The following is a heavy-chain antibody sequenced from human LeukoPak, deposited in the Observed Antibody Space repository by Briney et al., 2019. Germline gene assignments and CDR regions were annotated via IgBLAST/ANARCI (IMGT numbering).Heavy chain of an antibody. D-gene: IGHD3-9*01. CDR3: ATPDSRYFDWLLY. CDR1: GFTFDDYA. V-gene: IGHV3-43*02. CDR2: ISGDGGST. Sequence: GGSLRLSCAASGFTFDDYAMHWVRQAPGKGLEWVSLISGDGGSTYYADSVKGRFTTSRDNSKNSLYLQMNSLRTEDTALYYCATPDSRYFDWLLYWGQGTLVTVSS. J-gene: IGHJ4*02.